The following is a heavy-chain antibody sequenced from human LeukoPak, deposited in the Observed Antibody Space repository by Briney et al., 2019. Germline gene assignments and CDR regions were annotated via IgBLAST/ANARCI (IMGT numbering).Heavy chain of an antibody. CDR1: GFTFSSYA. V-gene: IGHV3-23*01. J-gene: IGHJ6*04. CDR2: ISGSGGST. Sequence: GGSLRLSCAASGFTFSSYAMSWVRRAPGKGLEWVSAISGSGGSTYSADSVKGRFTISRDNSKNTLNLQMNSLRAEDTAVYYCAELGITMIGGVWGKGTTVTISS. CDR3: AELGITMIGGV. D-gene: IGHD3-10*02.